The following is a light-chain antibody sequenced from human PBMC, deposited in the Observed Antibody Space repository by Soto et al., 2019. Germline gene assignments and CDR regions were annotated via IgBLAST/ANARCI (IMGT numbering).Light chain of an antibody. Sequence: DIQMTQSPFSLSASVGDRVTITCRASQSISSYLNWYQQKPGKAPKLLIYAASSLQSGVPSRFSGSGSGTDFTLTISSLQPEDFATYYCQQSYSTITFGGGTKVEIK. CDR3: QQSYSTIT. CDR1: QSISSY. J-gene: IGKJ4*01. V-gene: IGKV1-39*01. CDR2: AAS.